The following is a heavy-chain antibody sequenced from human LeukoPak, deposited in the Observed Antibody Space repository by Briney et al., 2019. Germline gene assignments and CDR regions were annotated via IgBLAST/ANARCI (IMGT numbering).Heavy chain of an antibody. V-gene: IGHV3-30*18. CDR2: IEYDGSNK. Sequence: GGSLRLSCAASGFTFSNYGMHWVRQAPGKGLEWVAVIEYDGSNKYYAESVKGRFTISGDNSKNTLYLQMNSLRVEDTAVYYCAKDPERWGQGTLVTVSS. D-gene: IGHD1-14*01. CDR3: AKDPER. CDR1: GFTFSNYG. J-gene: IGHJ4*02.